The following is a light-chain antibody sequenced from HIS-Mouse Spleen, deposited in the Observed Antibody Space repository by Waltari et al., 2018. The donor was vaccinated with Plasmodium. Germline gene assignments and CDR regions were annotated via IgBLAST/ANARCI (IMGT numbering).Light chain of an antibody. Sequence: SYELTQPPSVSVSPGQTARTTCSGDALPNKYAYWYQQKSGQAPVLVIYDDSKRPAGIPESFSGSSSGTMDTLTISGAQVEDEADYYCYSTDSSGNHRVFGGGTKLTVL. CDR2: DDS. V-gene: IGLV3-10*01. J-gene: IGLJ3*02. CDR3: YSTDSSGNHRV. CDR1: ALPNKY.